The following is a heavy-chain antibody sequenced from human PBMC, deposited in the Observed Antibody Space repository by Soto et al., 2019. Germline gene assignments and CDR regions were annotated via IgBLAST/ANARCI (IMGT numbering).Heavy chain of an antibody. CDR2: MYHSGNP. CDR3: ARTRGNVVGLNLEDTYFDP. D-gene: IGHD2-21*01. CDR1: GGSISTGDFS. J-gene: IGHJ5*02. Sequence: QVQLQASGPGLVKPSQTLSLICTVSGGSISTGDFSWSWIRQHPGKGLEWIGDMYHSGNPYYNPSLKSRLTISVDPSKSQCSLRLSSVTAADTAVYYCARTRGNVVGLNLEDTYFDPWGQGTLVTVSS. V-gene: IGHV4-31*03.